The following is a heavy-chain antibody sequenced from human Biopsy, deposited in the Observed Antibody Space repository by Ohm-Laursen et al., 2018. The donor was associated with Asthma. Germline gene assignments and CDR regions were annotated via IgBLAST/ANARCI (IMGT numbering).Heavy chain of an antibody. Sequence: SSVKVSCKASGGTFGNYAISWVRQAPGLGLEWMGGISPVLGSTNIAQKFQGRVTISADIFTKTAYLEVSSLRSDDTAVYYCASPSSSREILYYYYNMDIWGQGTTVAVS. J-gene: IGHJ6*02. CDR3: ASPSSSREILYYYYNMDI. D-gene: IGHD6-13*01. V-gene: IGHV1-69*06. CDR2: ISPVLGST. CDR1: GGTFGNYA.